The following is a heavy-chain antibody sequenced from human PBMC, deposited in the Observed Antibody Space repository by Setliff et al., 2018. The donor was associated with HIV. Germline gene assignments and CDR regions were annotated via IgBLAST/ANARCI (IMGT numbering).Heavy chain of an antibody. V-gene: IGHV3-74*01. D-gene: IGHD3-9*01. J-gene: IGHJ3*02. Sequence: GGSLRLSCAASGFTFSSYWMHWVRQAPGKGLVWVSRINSDGSSTSYADSVKGRFTISRDNAKNTLYLQMNSLRAEDTAVYYCATSGFYDILTGPTPGVFDIWGQGTMVTVSS. CDR3: ATSGFYDILTGPTPGVFDI. CDR2: INSDGSST. CDR1: GFTFSSYW.